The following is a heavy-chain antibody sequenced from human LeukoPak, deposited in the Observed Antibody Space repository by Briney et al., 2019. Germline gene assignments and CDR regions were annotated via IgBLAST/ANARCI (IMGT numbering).Heavy chain of an antibody. D-gene: IGHD6-19*01. J-gene: IGHJ4*02. CDR1: GYTFIDYY. CDR2: IDPKSGGT. CDR3: ARAYSSGWYGSTDY. Sequence: GASVTVSCKASGYTFIDYYMHWVRQAPGQGLEGMGWIDPKSGGTSYAQKFQDRVAMIRDTSISTAYMELTRLTSDDTAVYYCARAYSSGWYGSTDYWGQGTLVTVSS. V-gene: IGHV1-2*02.